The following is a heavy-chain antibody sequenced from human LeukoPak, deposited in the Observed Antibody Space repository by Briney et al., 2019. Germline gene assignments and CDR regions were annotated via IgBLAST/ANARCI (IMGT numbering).Heavy chain of an antibody. CDR2: FDPEDGET. CDR3: ATNLPAAGYYFDY. Sequence: ASVKVSCKVSGYTLTELSMHWVRQAPGKGVEWMGGFDPEDGETIYAQKFQGRVTMTEDTSTDTAYMELSSLRSEDTAVYYCATNLPAAGYYFDYWGQGTLVTVSS. D-gene: IGHD2-2*01. J-gene: IGHJ4*02. CDR1: GYTLTELS. V-gene: IGHV1-24*01.